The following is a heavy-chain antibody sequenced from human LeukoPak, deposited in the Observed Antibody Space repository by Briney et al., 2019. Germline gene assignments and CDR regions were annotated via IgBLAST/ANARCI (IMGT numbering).Heavy chain of an antibody. CDR1: GFTFSSYA. Sequence: GGSLRLSCAASGFTFSSYAMSWVRQAPGKGLEWVSAISGSGGSTYYADSVKGRFTISRDNSKNTLYLQMNSLRAEDTAVYYCAKDQAYYYDSSGYYYLDYRGQGTLVTVSS. CDR2: ISGSGGST. D-gene: IGHD3-22*01. CDR3: AKDQAYYYDSSGYYYLDY. V-gene: IGHV3-23*01. J-gene: IGHJ4*02.